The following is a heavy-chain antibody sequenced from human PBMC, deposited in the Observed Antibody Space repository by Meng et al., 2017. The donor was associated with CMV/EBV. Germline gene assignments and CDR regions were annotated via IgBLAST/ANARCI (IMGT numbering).Heavy chain of an antibody. CDR3: ARDPGADIVVVPAATDAFDI. Sequence: SETLSLTCTVSGGSISSSSYYWGWIRPPPGKGLVWIGSIYYSGSTYYNPSLKSRVTISVDTSKNQFTLKLSSVTAADTAVYYCARDPGADIVVVPAATDAFDIWGQGTMVTVSS. CDR1: GGSISSSSYY. D-gene: IGHD2-2*01. CDR2: IYYSGST. J-gene: IGHJ3*02. V-gene: IGHV4-39*06.